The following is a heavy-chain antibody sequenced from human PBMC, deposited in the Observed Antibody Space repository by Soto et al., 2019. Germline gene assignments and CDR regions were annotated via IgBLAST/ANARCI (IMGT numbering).Heavy chain of an antibody. D-gene: IGHD2-2*01. Sequence: GGSLRLSCAASGFTFSSYYMSWVRQAPGKGLEWVANIKQDGSEKYYVDSVKGRFTISRDNAKNSLYLQMNSLRAEDTAVYYCARDSGVVAHSFSYYNMDVWCQGTTVTVS. CDR2: IKQDGSEK. J-gene: IGHJ6*02. CDR1: GFTFSSYY. CDR3: ARDSGVVAHSFSYYNMDV. V-gene: IGHV3-7*01.